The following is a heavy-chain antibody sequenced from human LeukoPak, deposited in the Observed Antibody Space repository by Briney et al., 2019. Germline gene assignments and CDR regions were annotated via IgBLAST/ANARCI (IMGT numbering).Heavy chain of an antibody. V-gene: IGHV3-9*01. Sequence: GGSLRLSCAASGFTFDDYAMHWVRQARGKGLEWVSGISWNSGSIGYADSVKGRFTISRDNAKNSLYLQMNSLRAEDTALYYCASVLLWFGRDIWGQGTMVTVSS. CDR3: ASVLLWFGRDI. CDR1: GFTFDDYA. D-gene: IGHD3-10*01. J-gene: IGHJ3*02. CDR2: ISWNSGSI.